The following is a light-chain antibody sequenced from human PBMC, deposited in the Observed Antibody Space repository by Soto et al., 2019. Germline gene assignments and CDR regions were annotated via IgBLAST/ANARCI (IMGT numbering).Light chain of an antibody. V-gene: IGKV3-20*01. CDR3: QQYGSSLYT. CDR2: GAS. CDR1: QSISSTY. J-gene: IGKJ2*01. Sequence: VLTQSPGTLSLSPGESATLSCRASQSISSTYLAWYQQKPGQAPRLLFYGASTRATGLPDRFSGSGSGTGFTLTISRLEPEDFAVYYCQQYGSSLYTFGQGNKLEMK.